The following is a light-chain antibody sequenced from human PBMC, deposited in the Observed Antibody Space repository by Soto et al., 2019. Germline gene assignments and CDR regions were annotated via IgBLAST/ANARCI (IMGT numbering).Light chain of an antibody. CDR3: KLYINWPT. Sequence: EMVMTQSTASRSVCPGEGSTRSFWASQSISSNLAWYQQKAGQAPRLLIYGASTRATGIPARFSGSGSGTEFTLTVNSLQSEDFAVYFCKLYINWPTFGQGTKVDIK. CDR2: GAS. J-gene: IGKJ1*01. V-gene: IGKV3-15*01. CDR1: QSISSN.